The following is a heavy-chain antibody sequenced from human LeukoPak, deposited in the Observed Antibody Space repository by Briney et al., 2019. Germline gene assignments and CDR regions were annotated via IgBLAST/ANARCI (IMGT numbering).Heavy chain of an antibody. CDR1: GFTFSRYA. V-gene: IGHV3-23*01. D-gene: IGHD6-13*01. J-gene: IGHJ4*02. Sequence: GGSLRLSCAASGFTFSRYAMSWVRQAPGKGLEWVSAISGSGFNTYYADSVKGRFTISRDNSKNTLYLQMNSLRAEDTAVYYCARASSSWYYFDYWGQGTLVTVSS. CDR2: ISGSGFNT. CDR3: ARASSSWYYFDY.